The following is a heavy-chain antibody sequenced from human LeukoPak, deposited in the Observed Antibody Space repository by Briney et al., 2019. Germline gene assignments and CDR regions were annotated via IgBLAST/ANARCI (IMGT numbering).Heavy chain of an antibody. J-gene: IGHJ4*02. V-gene: IGHV4-61*02. D-gene: IGHD2-15*01. CDR2: IYTSGST. CDR1: GGSISSGSYY. Sequence: SETLSLTFTVSGGSISSGSYYWSWIRQPAAKGLEWIGRIYTSGSTNYNPSLKSRVTVSVDTSKNQFSLKLSSVTAADTAVYYCARGGDVLVKPEFDYWGQGTLVTVSS. CDR3: ARGGDVLVKPEFDY.